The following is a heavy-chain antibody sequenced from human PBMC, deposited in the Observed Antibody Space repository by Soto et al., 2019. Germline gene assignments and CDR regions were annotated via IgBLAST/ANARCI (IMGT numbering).Heavy chain of an antibody. CDR3: XXXRPNVAPNWFDP. D-gene: IGHD5-12*01. V-gene: IGHV1-2*04. CDR2: INPYSGAT. J-gene: IGHJ5*02. CDR1: GYTFNGYY. Sequence: QVQLVQSGPEVKKPGASVKVSCKASGYTFNGYYIHWVRLAPGQGLEWMGWINPYSGATNYAQKFQDWVTMTGDPSVSTAYLELTTLVSXDTXXXXXXXXRPNVAPNWFDPWGQGTLVIVSS.